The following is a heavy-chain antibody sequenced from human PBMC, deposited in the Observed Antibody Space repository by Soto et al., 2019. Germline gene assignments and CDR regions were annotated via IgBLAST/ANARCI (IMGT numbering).Heavy chain of an antibody. V-gene: IGHV4-34*01. Sequence: QVQLQQWGAGLLKPSETLSLTCAVYGGSFSGYYWSWIRQPPGKGLEWIGEINHSGSTNYNPSLKSRVTISVDTSKNQLSLKLSSLTAADTAVYYCARGGYGRKDYWGQGTLVTVSS. J-gene: IGHJ4*02. D-gene: IGHD6-13*01. CDR1: GGSFSGYY. CDR2: INHSGST. CDR3: ARGGYGRKDY.